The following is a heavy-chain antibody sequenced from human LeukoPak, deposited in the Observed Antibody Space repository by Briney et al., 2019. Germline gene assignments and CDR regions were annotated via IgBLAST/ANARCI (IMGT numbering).Heavy chain of an antibody. J-gene: IGHJ4*02. Sequence: GGSLRLSCAASGFSFNSYWMHWVRQAPGKGLEWVALIWYDGSNKYYTDSVKGRFTISRDNSKNMLYLQMNSLRTEDTAVYYCATLRSDSSGWYYFDYWGQGTLVTVSS. D-gene: IGHD6-19*01. V-gene: IGHV3-30*02. CDR1: GFSFNSYW. CDR3: ATLRSDSSGWYYFDY. CDR2: IWYDGSNK.